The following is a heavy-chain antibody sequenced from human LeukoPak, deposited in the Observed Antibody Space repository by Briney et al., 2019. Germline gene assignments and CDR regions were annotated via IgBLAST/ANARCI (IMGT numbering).Heavy chain of an antibody. V-gene: IGHV3-30*04. CDR2: ISYDGSNK. CDR1: GFTFSSYA. J-gene: IGHJ4*02. CDR3: ARNEAAAGTHYFDC. D-gene: IGHD6-13*01. Sequence: PGGSLRLSCAASGFTFSSYAMHWVRQAPGKGLEWVAVISYDGSNKYYADSVKGRFTISRDNSKNTLYLQMNSLRAEDTAVYYCARNEAAAGTHYFDCWGQGTLVTVSS.